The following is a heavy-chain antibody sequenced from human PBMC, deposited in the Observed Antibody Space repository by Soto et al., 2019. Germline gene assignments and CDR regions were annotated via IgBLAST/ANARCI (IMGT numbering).Heavy chain of an antibody. CDR2: IYHSGST. D-gene: IGHD3-16*01. CDR1: GGSISSGGYS. V-gene: IGHV4-30-2*01. J-gene: IGHJ4*02. CDR3: ARRWGRSFDY. Sequence: SETLSLTCAVSGGSISSGGYSWSWIRQPPGKGLEWIGYIYHSGSTYYNPSLKSRVTISVDTSKNQFSLKLSSVTAADTAVYYCARRWGRSFDYWGQGTLVTVSS.